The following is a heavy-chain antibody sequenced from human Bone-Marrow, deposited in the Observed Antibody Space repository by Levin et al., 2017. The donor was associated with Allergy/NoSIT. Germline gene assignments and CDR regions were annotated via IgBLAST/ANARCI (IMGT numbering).Heavy chain of an antibody. D-gene: IGHD2-2*02. CDR2: ISPFSGDR. CDR1: GYTFSNYA. V-gene: IGHV1-18*01. J-gene: IGHJ5*02. CDR3: ARDAKPYCSSSSCYRSTWFDP. Sequence: ASVKVSCSAFGYTFSNYAINWVRQAPGQGLEWVGWISPFSGDRKFAQRFQGRVTMTTDTSTGTAYMEVKSLRSDDTAIYYCARDAKPYCSSSSCYRSTWFDPWGQGTPVTVSS.